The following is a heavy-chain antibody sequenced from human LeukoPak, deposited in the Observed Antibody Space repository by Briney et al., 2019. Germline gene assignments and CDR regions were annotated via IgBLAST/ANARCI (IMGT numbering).Heavy chain of an antibody. CDR2: IWYDGSEK. Sequence: PGGSLRLSCAASGFTFRNYGMHWVRQAPGKGLQWVAVIWYDGSEKYYADSVMGRVTISRDNSKSTLYLQMNSLRAEDTAVYYCARDMLQSFDYWGQGTLVIVSS. J-gene: IGHJ4*02. D-gene: IGHD5-24*01. CDR3: ARDMLQSFDY. V-gene: IGHV3-33*01. CDR1: GFTFRNYG.